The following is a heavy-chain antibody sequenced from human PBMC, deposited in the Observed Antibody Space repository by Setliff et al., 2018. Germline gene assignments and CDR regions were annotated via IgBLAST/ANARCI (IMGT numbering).Heavy chain of an antibody. J-gene: IGHJ4*02. Sequence: GGSLRLSCAASGFTFSGYWMSWVRQAPGKGLEWVANIKQDGSDIYYLDSVKGRFTISRDNSKNTLYLQMNSLRVEDTAVYYCAKFSGGNYWGQGTLVTVSS. CDR3: AKFSGGNY. CDR2: IKQDGSDI. V-gene: IGHV3-7*01. D-gene: IGHD3-16*01. CDR1: GFTFSGYW.